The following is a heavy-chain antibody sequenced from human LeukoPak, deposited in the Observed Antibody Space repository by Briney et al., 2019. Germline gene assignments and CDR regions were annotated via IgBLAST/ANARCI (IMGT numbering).Heavy chain of an antibody. J-gene: IGHJ6*03. CDR1: GFTFDDYG. CDR3: ARKQLVDYNFYYMDV. D-gene: IGHD6-6*01. V-gene: IGHV3-20*04. Sequence: GGSLRLSCAASGFTFDDYGMNWVRQAPGKGLEWVSGINWNGDSRGYADSVKGRFTIPRDNTKNSLYLQMNSLRAEDTALYYCARKQLVDYNFYYMDVWGKGTTVTVSS. CDR2: INWNGDSR.